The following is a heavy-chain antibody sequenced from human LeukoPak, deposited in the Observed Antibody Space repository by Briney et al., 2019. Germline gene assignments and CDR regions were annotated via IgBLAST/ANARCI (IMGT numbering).Heavy chain of an antibody. CDR3: ARDLYSYYYDSSGYYPLGY. Sequence: GGSLRLSCAASGFTFSDYYMTWIRQTPGKGLEWVSYISISGTTTFYVDSVKGRFTISRDNTKNSLYLQMNSLRAEDTAMYYCARDLYSYYYDSSGYYPLGYWGQGTLVTVSS. CDR1: GFTFSDYY. CDR2: ISISGTTT. V-gene: IGHV3-11*01. D-gene: IGHD3-22*01. J-gene: IGHJ4*02.